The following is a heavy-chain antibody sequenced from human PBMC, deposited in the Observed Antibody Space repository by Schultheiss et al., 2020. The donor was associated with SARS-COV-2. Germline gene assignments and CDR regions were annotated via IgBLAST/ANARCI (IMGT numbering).Heavy chain of an antibody. CDR3: ARDLQQQLVDFDY. D-gene: IGHD6-13*01. CDR1: GFIFSSYA. J-gene: IGHJ4*02. CDR2: ISSNGGST. V-gene: IGHV3-64*04. Sequence: GGSLRLSCSASGFIFSSYAMHWVRQAPGKGLEYVSAISSNGGSTYYANSVKGRFTISRDNSKNTLYLQMNSLRAEDTAVYYCARDLQQQLVDFDYWGQGTLVTVSS.